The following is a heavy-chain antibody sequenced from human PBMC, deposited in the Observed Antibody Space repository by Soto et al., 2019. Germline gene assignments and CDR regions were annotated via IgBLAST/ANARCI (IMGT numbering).Heavy chain of an antibody. CDR3: ARVDYSNYYFYGMDV. D-gene: IGHD4-4*01. J-gene: IGHJ6*02. CDR1: GYSFTNYW. Sequence: GESLQISCKGSGYSFTNYWIGWVRQMPGKGLEWMGIIYPGDSDTRYSPSFQGQVTISADKSISTAYLQWSSLKASDTAMFYCARVDYSNYYFYGMDVWGQGTPVTVSS. CDR2: IYPGDSDT. V-gene: IGHV5-51*01.